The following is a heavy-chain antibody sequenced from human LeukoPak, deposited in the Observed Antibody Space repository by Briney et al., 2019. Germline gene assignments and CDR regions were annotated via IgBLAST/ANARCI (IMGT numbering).Heavy chain of an antibody. V-gene: IGHV3-30*02. Sequence: GGSLRLSCAASGFTFSSYGIHWVRQAPGKGLEWVAFIGYDGSNKYYRDSVKGRFTISRDNSKNTLYLQMNSLRAEDTAVYYCAKDGYNYYVDYWGQGTLVTVSS. J-gene: IGHJ4*02. D-gene: IGHD5-24*01. CDR2: IGYDGSNK. CDR1: GFTFSSYG. CDR3: AKDGYNYYVDY.